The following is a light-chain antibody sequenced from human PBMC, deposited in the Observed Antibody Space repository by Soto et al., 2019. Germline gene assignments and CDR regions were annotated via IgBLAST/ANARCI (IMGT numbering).Light chain of an antibody. Sequence: EIVLTQSPVTLSLSPGERATLSCRASQSVGSYLGWYQQKPGQAPRLLIYDASNRATGIPARFSGSGSGTDFPLTISSLEPEDFAVYYCQQRSNWPLTFGGGTKVEIK. J-gene: IGKJ4*01. CDR3: QQRSNWPLT. CDR2: DAS. CDR1: QSVGSY. V-gene: IGKV3-11*01.